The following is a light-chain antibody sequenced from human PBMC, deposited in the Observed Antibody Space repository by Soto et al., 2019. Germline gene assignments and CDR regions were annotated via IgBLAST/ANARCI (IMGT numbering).Light chain of an antibody. CDR3: QQYGSSPT. J-gene: IGKJ3*01. V-gene: IGKV3-20*01. Sequence: EFVLTQSPGTLSLSPGERATLSCRASQTVRNNYLAWYQQKPGQAPRLLIYDASSGATGIPDRFSGGGSGTDFTLTISRLEPEDFAVYYCQQYGSSPTFGPGTKVDNK. CDR1: QTVRNNY. CDR2: DAS.